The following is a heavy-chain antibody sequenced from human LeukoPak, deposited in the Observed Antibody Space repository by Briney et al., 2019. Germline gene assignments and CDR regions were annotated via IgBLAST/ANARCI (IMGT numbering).Heavy chain of an antibody. CDR3: ARVMVYCSSTSCYEYSSSPSFDY. Sequence: ASVKVSCKASGYTFTGYYMHWVRQAPGQGLEWMGWINPNSGGANYAQKFQGRVTMTRDTSISTAYMELSRLRSDDTAVYYCARVMVYCSSTSCYEYSSSPSFDYWGQGTLVTVSS. J-gene: IGHJ4*02. V-gene: IGHV1-2*02. CDR2: INPNSGGA. D-gene: IGHD2-2*01. CDR1: GYTFTGYY.